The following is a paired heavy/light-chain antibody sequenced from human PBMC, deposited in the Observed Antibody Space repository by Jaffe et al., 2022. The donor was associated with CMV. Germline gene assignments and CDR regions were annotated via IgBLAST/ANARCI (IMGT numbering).Light chain of an antibody. Sequence: DVQMTQSPSTLSASIGDRVTITCRASESISTWLAWYQQKPGRAPKLLISKASILQDGVPSRFSGSGSGTEFTLAITSLQPDDFATYYCQQYNSFRAFGQGTKVEIK. CDR1: ESISTW. J-gene: IGKJ1*01. V-gene: IGKV1-5*03. CDR2: KAS. CDR3: QQYNSFRA.
Heavy chain of an antibody. Sequence: EVQLVESGGGLVKPGGSLRISCAASGFTFTNAWMSWVRQAPGKGLEWVGRIKSNANGGTTDFPAPVKGRFTISRDDSRNMLYLQINNLKSEDTAVYYCTTGTQGYASGWWGAFDIWGQGTMVTVS. CDR3: TTGTQGYASGWWGAFDI. CDR1: GFTFTNAW. D-gene: IGHD6-19*01. V-gene: IGHV3-15*01. CDR2: IKSNANGGTT. J-gene: IGHJ3*02.